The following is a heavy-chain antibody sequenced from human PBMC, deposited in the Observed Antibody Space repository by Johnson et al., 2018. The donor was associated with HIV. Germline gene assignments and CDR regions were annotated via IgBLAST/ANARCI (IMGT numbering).Heavy chain of an antibody. D-gene: IGHD1-1*01. J-gene: IGHJ3*02. CDR2: ISYDGSKK. Sequence: QVQLVESGGGLVKPGGSLRLSCAASGFNFSSYAMHWVRQAPGKGLEWVAVISYDGSKKYYAESVKGRFTISRDNSKNTLYLQMNSLRAEDTAVYYCAAPHERTGADDAFDIWGQGTMVTVSS. V-gene: IGHV3-30*04. CDR3: AAPHERTGADDAFDI. CDR1: GFNFSSYA.